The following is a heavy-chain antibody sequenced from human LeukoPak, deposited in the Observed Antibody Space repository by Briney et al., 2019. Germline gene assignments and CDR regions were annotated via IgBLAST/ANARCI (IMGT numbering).Heavy chain of an antibody. CDR3: AKLKGYVGATNWYYFDY. D-gene: IGHD1-26*01. V-gene: IGHV3-23*01. J-gene: IGHJ4*02. CDR2: ISGSGGST. CDR1: GFTFSSYA. Sequence: GGSLRLSCAASGFTFSSYAMSWVRQAPGKGLEWVSAISGSGGSTYYADSVKGRFTISRDSSKSTLYLQMNSLRAADTAVYYCAKLKGYVGATNWYYFDYWGQGTLVTVSS.